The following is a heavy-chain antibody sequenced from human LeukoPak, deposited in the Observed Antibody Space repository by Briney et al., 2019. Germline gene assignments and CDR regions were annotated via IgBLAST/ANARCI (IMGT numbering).Heavy chain of an antibody. V-gene: IGHV1-3*01. CDR2: INAGNGNT. CDR3: ARANIAAAGKLRWFDP. D-gene: IGHD6-13*01. CDR1: GYTFTSYA. Sequence: GASVKVSCKASGYTFTSYAMHWVRQAPGQRLEWMGWINAGNGNTKYSQKFQGRVTITRDTSASTAYMELSSLRSEDTAVYYCARANIAAAGKLRWFDPWGQGTLVTVSS. J-gene: IGHJ5*02.